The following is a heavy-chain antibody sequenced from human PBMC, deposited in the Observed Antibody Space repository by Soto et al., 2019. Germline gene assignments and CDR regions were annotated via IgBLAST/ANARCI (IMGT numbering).Heavy chain of an antibody. D-gene: IGHD1-26*01. CDR1: GGTFSTYA. V-gene: IGHV1-69*01. CDR2: IIPIFGTA. Sequence: QVQLVQSGAEVKKPGSSVKVSCKASGGTFSTYAISWVRQAPGQGLEWMGGIIPIFGTANYAQKFQGRVTITADESTSTSYMELSSLGSEDTAVYYCAADVGASARTFDYWGQGTLVNVSS. CDR3: AADVGASARTFDY. J-gene: IGHJ4*02.